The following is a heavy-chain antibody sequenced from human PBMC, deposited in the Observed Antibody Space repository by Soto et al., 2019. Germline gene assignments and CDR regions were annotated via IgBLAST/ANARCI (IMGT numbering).Heavy chain of an antibody. V-gene: IGHV2-26*01. D-gene: IGHD3-16*01. CDR2: ISSSDAK. J-gene: IGHJ4*02. CDR1: GFSLSHPRMS. Sequence: QVTLKESGPVLVKPTETLTLTCTVSGFSLSHPRMSVGWIRQPPGKALEWLAHISSSDAKSYNTSLRNRLTISQDASKSQVALTLTNMAPVDTATYYCARMLGYAYDYWGQGTLVTVSS. CDR3: ARMLGYAYDY.